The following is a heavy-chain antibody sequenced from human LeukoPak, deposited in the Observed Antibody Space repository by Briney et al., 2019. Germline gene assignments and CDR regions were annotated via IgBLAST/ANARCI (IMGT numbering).Heavy chain of an antibody. CDR1: GFTFSSYE. J-gene: IGHJ4*02. V-gene: IGHV3-48*03. CDR2: ISSSGSTT. Sequence: GGSLRLSCAASGFTFSSYEMNWVRQAPGKGLEWVSYISSSGSTTYYADSVKGRFTISRDNAKNSLYLQMNSLRAEDTAVYYCAAAPLPHSYFDYWGQGTLVTVSS. D-gene: IGHD1-14*01. CDR3: AAAPLPHSYFDY.